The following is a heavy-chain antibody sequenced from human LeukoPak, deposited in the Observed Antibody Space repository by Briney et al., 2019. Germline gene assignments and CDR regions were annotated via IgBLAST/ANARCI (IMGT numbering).Heavy chain of an antibody. CDR1: GGSFSGYY. J-gene: IGHJ4*02. Sequence: PSETLSLTCAVYGGSFSGYYWSWIRQPPGKGLEWIGEINHSGSTNYNPSLKSRVTISVDTSKNQFSLKLSSVTAADTAVYYCARRWLHRKGFDYWGRGTLVTVSS. V-gene: IGHV4-34*01. D-gene: IGHD5-24*01. CDR2: INHSGST. CDR3: ARRWLHRKGFDY.